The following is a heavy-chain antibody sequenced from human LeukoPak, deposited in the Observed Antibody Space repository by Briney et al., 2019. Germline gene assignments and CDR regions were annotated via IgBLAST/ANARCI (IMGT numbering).Heavy chain of an antibody. CDR1: GGSFSGYY. Sequence: PSETLSLTCAVYGGSFSGYYWTWIRQPPGKGLEWIGYIYHSGSTNYNPSLKSRVTISVDASNNQFSLNLSSVTTTDTAVYYCARSPTGVPVYWYFDLWGRGTLVTVSS. D-gene: IGHD2-8*02. J-gene: IGHJ2*01. CDR2: IYHSGST. CDR3: ARSPTGVPVYWYFDL. V-gene: IGHV4-59*01.